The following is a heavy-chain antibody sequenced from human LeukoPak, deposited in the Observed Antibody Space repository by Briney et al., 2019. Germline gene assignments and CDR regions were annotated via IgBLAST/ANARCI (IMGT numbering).Heavy chain of an antibody. CDR3: TRDRSGQD. J-gene: IGHJ4*02. D-gene: IGHD1-1*01. CDR2: IKQDGSEK. V-gene: IGHV3-7*05. Sequence: PGGSLRLSCAASGFTFSSYWMSWVRQAPGKGLQWVANIKQDGSEKYYVDSVRGRFTISRDNAKNSFYLQMNSLRAEDTAVYYCTRDRSGQDWGQGTLVTVSS. CDR1: GFTFSSYW.